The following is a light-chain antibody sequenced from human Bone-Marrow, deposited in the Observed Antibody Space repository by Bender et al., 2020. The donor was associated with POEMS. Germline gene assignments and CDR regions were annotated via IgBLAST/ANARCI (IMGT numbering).Light chain of an antibody. CDR1: NSNIGNNF. J-gene: IGLJ1*01. CDR3: ATWDDSLNGHI. CDR2: IND. Sequence: QSVLTQTPSASGTPGQRVTISCSGRNSNIGNNFVNWYQKLTRTAPKLLIYINDQRPSGVPDRFSASKSGTSASLSISGLQSDDEADYYCATWDDSLNGHIFGTGTKVTVL. V-gene: IGLV1-44*01.